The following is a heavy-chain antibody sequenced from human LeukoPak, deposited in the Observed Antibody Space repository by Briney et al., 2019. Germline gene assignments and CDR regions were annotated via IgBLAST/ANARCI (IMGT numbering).Heavy chain of an antibody. Sequence: PGGSLRLSCAASGFTFSSYSMNWVRQAPGKGLEWVSSIRSVSSYTYYADSVKGRFTISRDNSKNTLYLQMNSLRAEDTAVYYCAKSGYNRFDYWGQGTLVTVSS. CDR1: GFTFSSYS. CDR3: AKSGYNRFDY. CDR2: IRSVSSYT. V-gene: IGHV3-21*04. D-gene: IGHD5-24*01. J-gene: IGHJ4*02.